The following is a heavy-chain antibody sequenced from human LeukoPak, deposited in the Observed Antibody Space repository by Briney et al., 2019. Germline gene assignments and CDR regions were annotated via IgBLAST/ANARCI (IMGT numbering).Heavy chain of an antibody. V-gene: IGHV3-30*18. CDR1: GFTFSSYG. J-gene: IGHJ4*02. CDR2: ISYDGSNK. Sequence: GGSLRLSCAASGFTFSSYGMHWVRQAPGKGLEWVAVISYDGSNKYYADSVKGRFTISRDNSKNTLYLQMNSLRAEDTAVYYCAEDRGPTGTYYFDYWGQGTLVTVSS. CDR3: AEDRGPTGTYYFDY. D-gene: IGHD1-1*01.